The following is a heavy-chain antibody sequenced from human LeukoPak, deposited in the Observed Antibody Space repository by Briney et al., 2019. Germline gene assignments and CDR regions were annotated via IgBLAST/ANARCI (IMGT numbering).Heavy chain of an antibody. D-gene: IGHD3-22*01. CDR1: GGSFSGYY. CDR3: ARFSTDYYDSSGYYQ. Sequence: PSETLSLTCAVYGGSFSGYYWSWIRQPPGKGLEWIGEINHSRSTNYNPSLKSRVTISVDTSKNQFSLKLCSVTAADTAVYYCARFSTDYYDSSGYYQWGQGTLVTVSS. CDR2: INHSRST. V-gene: IGHV4-34*01. J-gene: IGHJ4*02.